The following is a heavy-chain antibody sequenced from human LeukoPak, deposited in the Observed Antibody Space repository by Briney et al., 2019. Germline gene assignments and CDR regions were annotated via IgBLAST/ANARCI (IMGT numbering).Heavy chain of an antibody. J-gene: IGHJ4*02. CDR2: ISSTSSYI. V-gene: IGHV3-21*01. CDR3: AKQLVRGGVDY. Sequence: GESLRLSCAASGFTFSTYSMNWVRQAPGKGLEWVSSISSTSSYIYYADSVKGRFTISRDNAKNSLYLQMNSLRAEDTAVYYCAKQLVRGGVDYWGQGTPVTVSS. CDR1: GFTFSTYS. D-gene: IGHD3-10*01.